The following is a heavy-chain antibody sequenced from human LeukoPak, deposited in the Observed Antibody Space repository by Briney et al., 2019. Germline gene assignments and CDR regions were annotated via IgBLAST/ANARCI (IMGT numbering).Heavy chain of an antibody. V-gene: IGHV3-11*04. D-gene: IGHD6-19*01. CDR3: ARDTYSSGWYGGFAY. CDR1: ELTFRDYY. Sequence: GGPLRLSFGALELTFRDYYMSWIPKAPGKGLGWGSYFSGSGSTIYNADSVKGRFTISRDNAKNSLSLQMNSLRAEDTAVYYCARDTYSSGWYGGFAYWGQGILVTVSS. J-gene: IGHJ4*02. CDR2: FSGSGSTI.